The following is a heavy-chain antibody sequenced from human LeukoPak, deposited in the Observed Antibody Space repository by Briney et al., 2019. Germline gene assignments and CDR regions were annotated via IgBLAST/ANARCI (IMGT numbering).Heavy chain of an antibody. CDR1: GGTFSSYA. J-gene: IGHJ6*02. Sequence: SVKVSRKAPGGTFSSYAISWVRQAPGQGLEWMGGIIPIFGTANYAQKFQGRVTITADESTSTAYMELSSLRSEDTAVYYCGGYCSSTSCSPGYYYGMDVWGQGTTVTVSS. V-gene: IGHV1-69*13. CDR2: IIPIFGTA. D-gene: IGHD2-2*01. CDR3: GGYCSSTSCSPGYYYGMDV.